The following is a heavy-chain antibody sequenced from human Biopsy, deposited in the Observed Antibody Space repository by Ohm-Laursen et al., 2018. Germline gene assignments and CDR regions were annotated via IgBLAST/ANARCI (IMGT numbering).Heavy chain of an antibody. J-gene: IGHJ4*02. V-gene: IGHV1-46*01. D-gene: IGHD6-19*01. CDR3: ARSTGWYGDLYYFDY. Sequence: ASVKVSCKASGYSFTSYYMHWVRQAPGQGLEWMGMINPSGSTTSYPQIFQGRVTMTRDTSKSTVYMELSSLRSADMAVYFCARSTGWYGDLYYFDYWGQGTLVTVSS. CDR2: INPSGSTT. CDR1: GYSFTSYY.